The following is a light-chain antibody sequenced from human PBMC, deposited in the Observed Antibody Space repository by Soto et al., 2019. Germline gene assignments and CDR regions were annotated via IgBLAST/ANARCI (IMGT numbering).Light chain of an antibody. J-gene: IGKJ1*01. CDR2: GAS. CDR1: QSVSSN. V-gene: IGKV3-15*01. Sequence: EIVMTQSPATLSVSPGERATLSCRASQSVSSNLAWYHQKPGQAPRLLIYGASTRATGLPARFSGSGSGTEFTLTICSLQSEDFAVYYCQQYNNWPHTFGQGTEVE. CDR3: QQYNNWPHT.